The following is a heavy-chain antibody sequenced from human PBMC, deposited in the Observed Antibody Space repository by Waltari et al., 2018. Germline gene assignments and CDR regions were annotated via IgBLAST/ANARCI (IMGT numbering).Heavy chain of an antibody. D-gene: IGHD3-10*01. Sequence: EVQLVESGGGLVQPGGSLRLPCAAPGLTFNTYWMKWIRQAPGKGLEWVANINPDGSQKFYVDSVKGRFTVSRDNAQNSLYLQMNNLRAEDTAVYYCTTLARGESGDYWGQGTLVTVSS. V-gene: IGHV3-7*01. CDR1: GLTFNTYW. CDR2: INPDGSQK. CDR3: TTLARGESGDY. J-gene: IGHJ4*02.